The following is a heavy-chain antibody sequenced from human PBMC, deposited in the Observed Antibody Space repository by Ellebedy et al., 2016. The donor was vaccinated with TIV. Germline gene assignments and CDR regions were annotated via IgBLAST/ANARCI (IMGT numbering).Heavy chain of an antibody. CDR1: GFTFGDYA. D-gene: IGHD4-17*01. CDR3: IIDIATRRYGDPIYYYNAMDV. V-gene: IGHV3-43*02. Sequence: PGGSLRLSCAASGFTFGDYAMHWVRQAPGKGLEWVSLISGDGDRTYYGDSVRGRFTVSRDNRKNSLYLQMNSLRTEDTAFYYCIIDIATRRYGDPIYYYNAMDVWGQGTTVTVSS. J-gene: IGHJ6*02. CDR2: ISGDGDRT.